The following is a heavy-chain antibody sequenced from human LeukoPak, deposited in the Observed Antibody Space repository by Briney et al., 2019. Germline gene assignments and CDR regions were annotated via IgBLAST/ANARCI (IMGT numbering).Heavy chain of an antibody. Sequence: GGSLRLSCAASGFTFSSYGMHWVRQAPGKGLEWVAVISYDGSNKYYADSVKGRFTISRDNSKNTLYLQMNSLRAEDTAVYYCARKGPDLLWFGELLTDYYYYGVDVWGQGTTVTVSS. J-gene: IGHJ6*02. D-gene: IGHD3-10*01. CDR2: ISYDGSNK. CDR1: GFTFSSYG. CDR3: ARKGPDLLWFGELLTDYYYYGVDV. V-gene: IGHV3-30*19.